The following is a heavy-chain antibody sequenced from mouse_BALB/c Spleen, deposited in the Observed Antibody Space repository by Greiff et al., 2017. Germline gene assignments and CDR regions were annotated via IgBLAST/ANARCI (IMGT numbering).Heavy chain of an antibody. CDR1: GFTFSSYA. Sequence: EVQLVESGGGLVKPGGSLKLSCAASGFTFSSYAMSWVRQTPEKRLEWVASISSGGSTYYPDSVKGRFTISRDNARNILYLQMSSLRSEDTAMYYCARERDYGNYEDAMDYWGQGTSVTVSS. J-gene: IGHJ4*01. D-gene: IGHD2-1*01. CDR2: ISSGGST. V-gene: IGHV5-6-5*01. CDR3: ARERDYGNYEDAMDY.